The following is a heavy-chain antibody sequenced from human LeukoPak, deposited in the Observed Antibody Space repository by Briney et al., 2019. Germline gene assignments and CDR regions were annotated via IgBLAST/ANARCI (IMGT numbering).Heavy chain of an antibody. D-gene: IGHD3-10*01. V-gene: IGHV4-34*01. Sequence: SETLSLTCAVYGGSSSGYYWSWIRQPPGKGLEWIGEINHSGSTNYNPSLKSRVTISVDTSKNQFSLKLSSVTAADTAVYYCARGPIWYGVWFDPWGQGTLVTVSS. J-gene: IGHJ5*02. CDR1: GGSSSGYY. CDR2: INHSGST. CDR3: ARGPIWYGVWFDP.